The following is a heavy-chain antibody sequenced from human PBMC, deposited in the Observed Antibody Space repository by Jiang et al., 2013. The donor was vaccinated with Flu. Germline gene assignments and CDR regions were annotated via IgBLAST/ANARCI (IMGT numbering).Heavy chain of an antibody. CDR3: AREMKSYNFDY. Sequence: VQLVESGGGVVQPGRSLRLSCAASGFTFSSYGMHWVRQAPGKGLEWVARISYDGYDKDYADSMKGRFTISRDKSKNTVFLQMDSLRAEDTAVYYCAREMKSYNFDYWGQGTLVTVFS. V-gene: IGHV3-30*03. J-gene: IGHJ4*02. CDR2: ISYDGYDK. CDR1: GFTFSSYG. D-gene: IGHD3-10*01.